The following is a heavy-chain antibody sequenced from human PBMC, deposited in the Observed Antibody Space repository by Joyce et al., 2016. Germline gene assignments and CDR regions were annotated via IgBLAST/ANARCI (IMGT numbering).Heavy chain of an antibody. CDR2: SRNRANSYST. Sequence: EVQLVESGGGLVQPGGSLSLSCEASGFTFNDHYMDWGRQAPGKGLEWVGRSRNRANSYSTQSAASVKGRFTISRDAAKNSLYLEMNSLKIEDTAVYYCASSPGGKYYFYAMDVWGQGTTVIVSS. V-gene: IGHV3-72*01. J-gene: IGHJ6*02. CDR1: GFTFNDHY. CDR3: ASSPGGKYYFYAMDV.